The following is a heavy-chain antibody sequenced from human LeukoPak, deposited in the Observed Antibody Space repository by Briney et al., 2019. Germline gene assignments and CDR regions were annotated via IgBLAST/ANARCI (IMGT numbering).Heavy chain of an antibody. CDR3: ARPIAGDAFDI. V-gene: IGHV1-46*01. J-gene: IGHJ3*02. CDR2: INPSGGST. Sequence: ASVKVSRKASGYTFTSYYMHWVRQAPGQGLEWMGIINPSGGSTSYAQKFQGRVTMTRDMSTSTVYMELSSLRSEDTAVYYCARPIAGDAFDIWGQGTMVTVSS. CDR1: GYTFTSYY.